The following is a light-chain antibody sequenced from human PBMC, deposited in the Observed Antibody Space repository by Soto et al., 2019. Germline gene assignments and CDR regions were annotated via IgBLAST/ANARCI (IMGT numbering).Light chain of an antibody. J-gene: IGKJ1*01. CDR2: RAS. Sequence: NVLTQSPGTLSLSPGERVTLSCRASQSLSGNYLAWYQEKPGQAPRVLIYRASIRATGISDRFSGSGPGTDFTLTISRLEPEDFAVYYCQHYGASPWTFGQGTKVDIK. V-gene: IGKV3-20*01. CDR3: QHYGASPWT. CDR1: QSLSGNY.